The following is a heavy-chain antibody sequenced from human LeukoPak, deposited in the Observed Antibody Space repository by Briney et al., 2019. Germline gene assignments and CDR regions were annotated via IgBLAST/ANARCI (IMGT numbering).Heavy chain of an antibody. D-gene: IGHD3-9*01. CDR2: ISGSGGST. Sequence: PGGSLRLSCAASGFTFSSYAMSWVRQAPGKGLEWVSAISGSGGSTYYADSVKGRFTISRDNSKNTLYLQMNSLRAEDTAVYYCAKPPRGWRYFDWLPPTYYYYYMDVWGKGTTVTVSS. J-gene: IGHJ6*03. CDR1: GFTFSSYA. V-gene: IGHV3-23*01. CDR3: AKPPRGWRYFDWLPPTYYYYYMDV.